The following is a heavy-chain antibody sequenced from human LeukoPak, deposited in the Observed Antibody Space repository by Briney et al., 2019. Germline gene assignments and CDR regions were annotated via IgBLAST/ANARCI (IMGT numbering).Heavy chain of an antibody. CDR2: ICGNGGSK. CDR1: GFTFSSYA. J-gene: IGHJ5*02. D-gene: IGHD1-20*01. V-gene: IGHV3-23*01. Sequence: GGSLRLSCTASGFTFSSYAMRWVRQAPGKGLEWVSAICGNGGSKYYADSVKGRFTISRDNSKNTLYLQMNSLRAEDTAVYYCATISSSVTGFDTWGQGTLVTVSS. CDR3: ATISSSVTGFDT.